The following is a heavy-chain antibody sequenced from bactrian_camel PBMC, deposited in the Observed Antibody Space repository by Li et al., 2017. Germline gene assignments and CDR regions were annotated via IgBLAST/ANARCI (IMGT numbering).Heavy chain of an antibody. CDR2: LDNVGST. J-gene: IGHJ7*01. V-gene: IGHV3S53*01. Sequence: HVQLVESGGGLVQPGGSLRLSCAASGFTFSSYCMAWFRQAPGKEREGVAVLDNVGSTNYADSVKGRFTISLDKAEKRVFLQMNSLKPEDSAIYYCAAARQASAVATDLRECAGEGMDYWAKGTQVTVS. CDR1: GFTFSSYC. D-gene: IGHD7*01.